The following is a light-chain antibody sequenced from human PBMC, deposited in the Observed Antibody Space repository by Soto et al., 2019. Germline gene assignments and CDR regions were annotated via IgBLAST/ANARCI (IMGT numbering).Light chain of an antibody. CDR1: EGIGTY. V-gene: IGKV1-9*01. CDR3: QQVNSYPQT. Sequence: IQLTQSPSSLSASVGDRVTISCRASEGIGTYLAWYQQKPWKAHKLLFNAAFTLHSGVPARFSGSRSGTDITLSISSRQPKDFATYYCQQVNSYPQTFGQGTRLQ. CDR2: AAF. J-gene: IGKJ5*01.